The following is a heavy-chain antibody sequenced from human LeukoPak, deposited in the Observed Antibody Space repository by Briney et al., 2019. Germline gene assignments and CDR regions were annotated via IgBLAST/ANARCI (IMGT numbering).Heavy chain of an antibody. Sequence: GESLKISCKGSGYSFISYWIGWVRQMPGKGLEWMGIIYPGDSDTRYSPSFHGQVTISADKSISTAYLQWSSLKASDTAMYYCARLSSRSGYYLPLNIWGQGTMVTVSS. CDR1: GYSFISYW. V-gene: IGHV5-51*01. D-gene: IGHD3-22*01. J-gene: IGHJ3*02. CDR3: ARLSSRSGYYLPLNI. CDR2: IYPGDSDT.